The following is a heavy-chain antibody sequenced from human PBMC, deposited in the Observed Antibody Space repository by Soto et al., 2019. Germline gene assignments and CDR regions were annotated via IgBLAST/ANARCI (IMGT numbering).Heavy chain of an antibody. Sequence: SVKVSFKASGGTFSSYAISWVRHAPVQGLEWMGGIIPIFGTANYAQKFQGRVTITADESTSTAYMELSSLRSEDTAVYYCARGGGIAAAGRVLFYGMDVWGQGTKVTVSS. CDR2: IIPIFGTA. J-gene: IGHJ6*02. CDR3: ARGGGIAAAGRVLFYGMDV. CDR1: GGTFSSYA. D-gene: IGHD6-13*01. V-gene: IGHV1-69*13.